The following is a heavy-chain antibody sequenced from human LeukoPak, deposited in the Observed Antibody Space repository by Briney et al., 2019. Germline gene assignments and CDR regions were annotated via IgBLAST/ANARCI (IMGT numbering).Heavy chain of an antibody. CDR2: ISSEGSST. CDR1: GFTFSSHW. CDR3: ARDHGDY. V-gene: IGHV3-74*01. J-gene: IGHJ4*02. Sequence: PGGSLRLSCAASGFTFSSHWMHWVRQVPGKGLVWVSRISSEGSSTSYADSVKGRFTISRDNAKNTLYLQMNSLRAEDTAVYYCARDHGDYWGQGTLVTVSS.